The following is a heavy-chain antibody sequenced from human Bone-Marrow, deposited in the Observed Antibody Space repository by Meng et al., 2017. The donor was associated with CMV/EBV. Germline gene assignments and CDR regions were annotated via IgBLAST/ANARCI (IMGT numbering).Heavy chain of an antibody. CDR2: IYYSGST. Sequence: SETLSLTCTVSGGSISSYYWSWIRQPPGKGLEWIGYIYYSGSTNYNPSLKSRVTISVDTSKNQFSLKLSSVTAADTAVYYCASLTYCSSTSCYNSDDWGQGTRVTVSS. V-gene: IGHV4-59*01. J-gene: IGHJ4*02. CDR1: GGSISSYY. D-gene: IGHD2-2*02. CDR3: ASLTYCSSTSCYNSDD.